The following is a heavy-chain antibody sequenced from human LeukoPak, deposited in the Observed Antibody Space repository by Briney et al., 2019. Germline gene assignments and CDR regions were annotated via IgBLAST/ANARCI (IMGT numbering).Heavy chain of an antibody. CDR2: IRYDGSNK. D-gene: IGHD2-2*02. Sequence: PGGSLRLSCAASGFTFSSYGMHWVRQAPGKGLEWVAFIRYDGSNKYYADSVKGRFTISRDNSKNTLYLQMNSLRAEDTAVYYCAKVEVPAAIASGAFDIWGQGTMVTVSS. CDR3: AKVEVPAAIASGAFDI. CDR1: GFTFSSYG. J-gene: IGHJ3*02. V-gene: IGHV3-30*02.